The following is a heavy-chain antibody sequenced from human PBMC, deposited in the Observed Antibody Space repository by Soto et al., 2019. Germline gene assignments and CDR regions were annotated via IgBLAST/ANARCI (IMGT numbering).Heavy chain of an antibody. J-gene: IGHJ4*02. CDR1: GGTFNTYA. Sequence: QVRLVQSGAEMKKPGSSVKVSCQSSGGTFNTYAMNWVRQAPGQGPEWMGDISPMFGAANYAPKFQGRVTMTADESAGTAYIQLSSLTSEDTALYFCAREVQVHTPDFVYWGQGTLVTVSS. CDR2: ISPMFGAA. V-gene: IGHV1-69*19. CDR3: AREVQVHTPDFVY. D-gene: IGHD3-10*01.